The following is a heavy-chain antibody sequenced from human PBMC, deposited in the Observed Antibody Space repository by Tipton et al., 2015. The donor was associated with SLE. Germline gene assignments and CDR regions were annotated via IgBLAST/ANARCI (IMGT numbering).Heavy chain of an antibody. Sequence: TLSLTCTVSGGSITYYYWGWVRQPAGKGLEWIGRICCGGSTKYNPSLDSRVSLSVYASKDQFSLKLSSVTAADTAVYYCVVCSPSSCSYFDYWGQGRLVTVSS. D-gene: IGHD2-2*01. CDR1: GGSITYYY. CDR3: VVCSPSSCSYFDY. J-gene: IGHJ4*02. V-gene: IGHV4-4*07. CDR2: ICCGGST.